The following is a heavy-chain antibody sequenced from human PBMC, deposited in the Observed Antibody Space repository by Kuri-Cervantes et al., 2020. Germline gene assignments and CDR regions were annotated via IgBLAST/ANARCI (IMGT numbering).Heavy chain of an antibody. CDR2: INHSGST. Sequence: GSLRLSCAVYGGSLSGDYWNWIRQPPGKGLEWIGEINHSGSTKNNPSLKSRVTISADTSKNQLSLKLTSVTAADTAVYYCASTHDSSGPSFYYYYYMDVWGKGTTVTVSS. D-gene: IGHD3-22*01. CDR3: ASTHDSSGPSFYYYYYMDV. V-gene: IGHV4-34*01. CDR1: GGSLSGDY. J-gene: IGHJ6*03.